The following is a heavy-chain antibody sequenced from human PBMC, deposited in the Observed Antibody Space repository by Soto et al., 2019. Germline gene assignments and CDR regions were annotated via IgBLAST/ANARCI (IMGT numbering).Heavy chain of an antibody. CDR3: ARGRSNSWFSDY. CDR1: GYTFTSYD. J-gene: IGHJ4*02. Sequence: QVQLVQSGAEVKKPGASVKVSCKTSGYTFTSYDINWVRQATGHGLEWMGWMNPNSGNTGYAQNLQGRVTMTRNTSISTAYMELSGLRSDDTAVYYCARGRSNSWFSDYWGQGTLVTVSS. CDR2: MNPNSGNT. V-gene: IGHV1-8*01. D-gene: IGHD6-13*01.